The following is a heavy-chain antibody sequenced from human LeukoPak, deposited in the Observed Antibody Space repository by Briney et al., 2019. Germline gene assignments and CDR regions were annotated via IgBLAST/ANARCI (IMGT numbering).Heavy chain of an antibody. CDR2: ISAYNGNT. V-gene: IGHV1-18*01. CDR1: GSTFTSYG. Sequence: AAVKVSFKASGSTFTSYGFSWVRQAPGQGLEWMGWISAYNGNTNYAQKLHGRVTMTTDTSTSTEYMKLRSLRSDHTAVYYCARSGTSPAFDIWVQGTMVTVSS. D-gene: IGHD1-1*01. J-gene: IGHJ3*02. CDR3: ARSGTSPAFDI.